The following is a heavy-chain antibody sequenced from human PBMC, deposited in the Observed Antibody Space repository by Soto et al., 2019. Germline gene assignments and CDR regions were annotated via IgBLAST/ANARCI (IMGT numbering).Heavy chain of an antibody. V-gene: IGHV1-18*04. CDR3: ARSPRVIVAGKGTLDD. Sequence: QVQLVQSGGEVKKPGASVKVSCKASGYTYTTFGITWVRQAPGQGLEWMGWISTSTGNTNYAQKLQDRVTLTTDTSTRTAYLELWSLTSDATAVYYCARSPRVIVAGKGTLDDWGQGTLVTVSS. CDR1: GYTYTTFG. D-gene: IGHD6-19*01. J-gene: IGHJ4*02. CDR2: ISTSTGNT.